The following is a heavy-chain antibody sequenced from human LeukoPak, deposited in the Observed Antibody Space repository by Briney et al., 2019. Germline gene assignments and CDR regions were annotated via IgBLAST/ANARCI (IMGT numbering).Heavy chain of an antibody. CDR1: GGSISSSSYY. CDR3: ARLKYYDSSVVA. CDR2: IYYSGST. D-gene: IGHD3-22*01. Sequence: SETLSLTCTVSGGSISSSSYYWGWIRQPPGKGLEWIGSIYYSGSTYYNPSLKSRVTISVDTSKNQFSLKLSSVTAADTAVYYCARLKYYDSSVVAWGQGTLVIVSS. V-gene: IGHV4-39*01. J-gene: IGHJ5*02.